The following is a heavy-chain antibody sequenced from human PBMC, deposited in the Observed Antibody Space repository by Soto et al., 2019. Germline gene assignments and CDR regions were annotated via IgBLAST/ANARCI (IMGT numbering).Heavy chain of an antibody. CDR3: ARDLGGCSAGSCRHNWFDP. Sequence: SVKVSCKASGGTFSSYAISWVRRAPGQGLEWMGGIIPIYGTTNYAQKFQDRVTITADESTSTAYTELSSLTSEDTAVYYCARDLGGCSAGSCRHNWFDPWGQGTLVTVSS. V-gene: IGHV1-69*13. J-gene: IGHJ5*02. D-gene: IGHD2-15*01. CDR2: IIPIYGTT. CDR1: GGTFSSYA.